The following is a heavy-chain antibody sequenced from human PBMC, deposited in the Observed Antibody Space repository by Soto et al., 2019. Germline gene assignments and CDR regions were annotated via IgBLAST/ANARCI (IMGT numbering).Heavy chain of an antibody. V-gene: IGHV3-9*01. D-gene: IGHD6-13*01. Sequence: EVQLVESGGGLVQPGRSLRLSCAASGFTFDDYAMHWVRQVPGKGLEWVSGINWNSGSIGYADSVKGRFAISRDNAKNSRHLQMNSLRAEDTACYYCVKDESINWYSGHFRHWGQGTLVTVSS. J-gene: IGHJ1*01. CDR1: GFTFDDYA. CDR3: VKDESINWYSGHFRH. CDR2: INWNSGSI.